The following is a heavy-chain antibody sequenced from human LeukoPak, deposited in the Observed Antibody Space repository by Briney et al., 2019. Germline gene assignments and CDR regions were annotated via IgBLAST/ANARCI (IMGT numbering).Heavy chain of an antibody. CDR2: ISAYNGNT. J-gene: IGHJ4*02. D-gene: IGHD3-9*01. Sequence: ASVKVSCKASGYTFTSYGISWVRQAPGQGLEWMGWISAYNGNTNYAKKLQGRVTMTTDTSTSTAYMELRSLRSDDTAVYYCARASARYFDWLPNSYYFDYWGQGTLVTVSS. CDR3: ARASARYFDWLPNSYYFDY. V-gene: IGHV1-18*01. CDR1: GYTFTSYG.